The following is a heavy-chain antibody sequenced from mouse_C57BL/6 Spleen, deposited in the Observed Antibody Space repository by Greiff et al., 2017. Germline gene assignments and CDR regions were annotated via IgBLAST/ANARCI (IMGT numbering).Heavy chain of an antibody. J-gene: IGHJ1*03. D-gene: IGHD4-1*01. CDR2: INPSSGYT. Sequence: QVQLQQSGAELARPGASVKMSCKASGYTFTSSTMHWVKQRPGQGLEWIGYINPSSGYTKYNQKFKDKATLTADKSSSTAYMQLSSLTSEDSVVYYCAGWDGRYVDVWGTGTTVTVSS. V-gene: IGHV1-4*01. CDR1: GYTFTSST. CDR3: AGWDGRYVDV.